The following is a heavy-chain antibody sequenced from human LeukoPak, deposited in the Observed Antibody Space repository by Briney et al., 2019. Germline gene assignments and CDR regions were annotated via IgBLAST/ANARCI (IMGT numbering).Heavy chain of an antibody. CDR2: IKQDGSEK. Sequence: GGSLRLSCAAPGFTFSDYYMSWIRQAPGKGLEWVANIKQDGSEKYYVDSVKGRFTISRDNAKNSLYLQMNSLRAEDTAVYYCARAKVYRLYYFDYWGQGTLVTVSS. V-gene: IGHV3-7*01. CDR1: GFTFSDYY. CDR3: ARAKVYRLYYFDY. D-gene: IGHD1-14*01. J-gene: IGHJ4*02.